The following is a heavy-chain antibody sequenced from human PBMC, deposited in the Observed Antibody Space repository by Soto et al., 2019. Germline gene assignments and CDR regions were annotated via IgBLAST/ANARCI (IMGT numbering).Heavy chain of an antibody. Sequence: PSETLSLTCTVSGGSISSGGYYWSWIRQHPGKGLEWIGYIYYSGSTYYNPSLKSRVTISVDTSKNQFSLKLSSVTAADTAVYYCARVPYYYDSSGYYSTPYYFDYWGQGTLVT. V-gene: IGHV4-31*03. D-gene: IGHD3-22*01. CDR1: GGSISSGGYY. CDR3: ARVPYYYDSSGYYSTPYYFDY. CDR2: IYYSGST. J-gene: IGHJ4*02.